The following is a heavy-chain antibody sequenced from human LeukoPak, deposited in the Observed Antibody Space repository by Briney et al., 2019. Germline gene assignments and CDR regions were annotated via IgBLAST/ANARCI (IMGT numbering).Heavy chain of an antibody. CDR2: ILYDGSNN. CDR1: GLTFSSYA. D-gene: IGHD2-2*01. V-gene: IGHV3-30-3*01. Sequence: PGRSLRLSCAASGLTFSSYAMHSLRQAPGKGMEWVAAILYDGSNNYYADSVKGRFTISRDNSRYTLYLQMNSLSAEDTAVYYCARDFCSTTSCYENYWGQGTLVTVSS. J-gene: IGHJ4*02. CDR3: ARDFCSTTSCYENY.